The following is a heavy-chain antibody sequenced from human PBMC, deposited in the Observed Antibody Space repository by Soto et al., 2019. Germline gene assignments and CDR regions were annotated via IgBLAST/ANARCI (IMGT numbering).Heavy chain of an antibody. CDR3: AVGVYATGNYYTAPSAFDS. D-gene: IGHD3-10*01. Sequence: QVQLEQSGAEVKKPGSSVKVSCKASGGTLSDHGVAWLRQAPGQGLEWMGGTIPVFNTAKYAQKFQGRVTVTEDKFTNVAYVELSSLSSAVTPFYFCAVGVYATGNYYTAPSAFDSWGQGPMVIVSS. V-gene: IGHV1-69*06. J-gene: IGHJ3*02. CDR1: GGTLSDHG. CDR2: TIPVFNTA.